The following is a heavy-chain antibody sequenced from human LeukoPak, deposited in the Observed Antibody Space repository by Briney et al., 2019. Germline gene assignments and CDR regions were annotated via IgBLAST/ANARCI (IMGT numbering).Heavy chain of an antibody. Sequence: PGGSLRLSCVASGFTFVSYALSWVRQAPGKGPEWVSTISDGGGGTYYVDSVKGRFTISRDIAKTTLYLQMSSLRVEETAVHFCARMYCSGGTCSHFDYWGQGTLVTVSS. D-gene: IGHD2-15*01. CDR3: ARMYCSGGTCSHFDY. CDR2: ISDGGGGT. J-gene: IGHJ4*02. V-gene: IGHV3-23*01. CDR1: GFTFVSYA.